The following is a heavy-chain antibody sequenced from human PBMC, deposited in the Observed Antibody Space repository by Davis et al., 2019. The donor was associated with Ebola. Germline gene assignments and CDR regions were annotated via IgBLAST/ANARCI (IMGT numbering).Heavy chain of an antibody. Sequence: GESLKISCAASGFTFSVYYMSWVRQAPGKGPEWVAIIKPDEGEKYYVDSVKGRFTISRDNAKNSLYLQMSSLRAEDTAVYYCARGPSTGNSFSYWGQGTLVTVSS. J-gene: IGHJ4*02. D-gene: IGHD6-13*01. CDR1: GFTFSVYY. CDR3: ARGPSTGNSFSY. CDR2: IKPDEGEK. V-gene: IGHV3-7*01.